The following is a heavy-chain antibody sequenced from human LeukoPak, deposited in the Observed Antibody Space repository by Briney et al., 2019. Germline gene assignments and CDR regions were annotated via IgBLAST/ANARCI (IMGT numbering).Heavy chain of an antibody. CDR3: ARGRYYYDSSGFDP. D-gene: IGHD3-22*01. V-gene: IGHV1-18*01. CDR1: GYTFTSYG. CDR2: ISAYNGNT. Sequence: GASVKVSCKASGYTFTSYGISWVRQAPGQGLEWMGWISAYNGNTNYAQKLQGRVTMTTDTSTSTAYMELRGLRSDDTAVYYCARGRYYYDSSGFDPWGQGTLVTVSS. J-gene: IGHJ5*02.